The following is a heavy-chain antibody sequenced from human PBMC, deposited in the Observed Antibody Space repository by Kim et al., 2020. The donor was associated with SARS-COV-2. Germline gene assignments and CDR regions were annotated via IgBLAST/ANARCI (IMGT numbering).Heavy chain of an antibody. CDR2: ISSSSSTI. V-gene: IGHV3-48*02. CDR3: ARDFYCSSTSCYITRQYYGMDV. CDR1: GFTFSSYS. D-gene: IGHD2-2*02. J-gene: IGHJ6*02. Sequence: GGSLRLSCAASGFTFSSYSMNWVRQAPGKGLEWVSYISSSSSTIYYADSVKGRFTISRDNAKNSLYLQMNSLRDEDTAVYYCARDFYCSSTSCYITRQYYGMDVWGQGTTVTVSS.